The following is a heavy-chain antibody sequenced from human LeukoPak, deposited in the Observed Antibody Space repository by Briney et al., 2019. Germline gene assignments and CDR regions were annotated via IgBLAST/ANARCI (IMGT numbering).Heavy chain of an antibody. CDR3: ARDYSGYDLGGFDY. CDR1: GFTFSSNY. V-gene: IGHV3-66*02. CDR2: IYSGGST. J-gene: IGHJ4*02. D-gene: IGHD5-12*01. Sequence: GGSLRLSCAASGFTFSSNYMSWVRQAPGKGLEGVSVIYSGGSTYYADSVKGRFTISRDKSKNTLYLQMNSLRAEDTAVYYCARDYSGYDLGGFDYWGQGTLVTVSS.